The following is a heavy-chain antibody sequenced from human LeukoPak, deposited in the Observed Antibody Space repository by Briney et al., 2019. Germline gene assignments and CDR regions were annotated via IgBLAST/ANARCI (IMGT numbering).Heavy chain of an antibody. J-gene: IGHJ4*02. CDR2: ISWDGGTT. CDR3: TKGLRFAAALTPFDY. V-gene: IGHV3-43D*03. CDR1: GSTFDDHA. Sequence: GGSLRLSCAAPGSTFDDHAMHWVRQAPGKGLEWISLISWDGGTTYYADSVKGRFTISRDNSKNSVYLQMNSLRPEDTAIYYCTKGLRFAAALTPFDYWGQGTLVTVSS. D-gene: IGHD6-13*01.